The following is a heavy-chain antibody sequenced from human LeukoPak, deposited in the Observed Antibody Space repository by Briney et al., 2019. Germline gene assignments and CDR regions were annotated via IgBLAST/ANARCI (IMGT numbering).Heavy chain of an antibody. J-gene: IGHJ5*02. Sequence: RASVTVSCTASGYSFSSFGITWVRQAPGQGLEWMGWISAHTGNTEYAQQFQGRVTMTTDTSTNTADMEMGSLMSDDTAVYYCARYLPTDSPNNWFDPWGQGTLVTVSS. CDR3: ARYLPTDSPNNWFDP. D-gene: IGHD1-14*01. CDR2: ISAHTGNT. CDR1: GYSFSSFG. V-gene: IGHV1-18*01.